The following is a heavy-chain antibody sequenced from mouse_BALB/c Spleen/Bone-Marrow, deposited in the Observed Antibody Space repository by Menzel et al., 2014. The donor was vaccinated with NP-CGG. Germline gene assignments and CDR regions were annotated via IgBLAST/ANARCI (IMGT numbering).Heavy chain of an antibody. J-gene: IGHJ2*01. D-gene: IGHD2-10*02. CDR2: ISYDGSK. Sequence: ESGPGLVKPSQSLFLTCSVTGYSITSGYYWNWIRQFPGNKLEWMGYISYDGSKNYNPSLKNRISITRDTSKNQFFLKLNSVTTEDTATYYCARYGSFDYWGQGTPLTVSS. CDR1: GYSITSGYY. V-gene: IGHV3-6*02. CDR3: ARYGSFDY.